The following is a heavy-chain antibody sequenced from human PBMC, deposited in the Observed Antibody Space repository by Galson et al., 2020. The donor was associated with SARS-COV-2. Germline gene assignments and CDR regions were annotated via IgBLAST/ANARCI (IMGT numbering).Heavy chain of an antibody. CDR3: ARHGASSGWYEGSDY. J-gene: IGHJ4*02. CDR2: IYPDDSYT. D-gene: IGHD6-19*01. CDR1: GYSFTNYW. Sequence: GESLKISCRTSGYSFTNYWIGWVRQMPGKGLEWMGIIYPDDSYTIYSPSFQGQVTIPADKSISTAFLQWSILKASDTAIYYCARHGASSGWYEGSDYWGQGTLVTVSS. V-gene: IGHV5-51*01.